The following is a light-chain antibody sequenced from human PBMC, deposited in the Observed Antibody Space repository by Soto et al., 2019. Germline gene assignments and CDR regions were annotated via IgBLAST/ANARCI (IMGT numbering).Light chain of an antibody. J-gene: IGLJ1*01. CDR1: SSDVGGYDY. Sequence: QSVLTDPASVSGSPGHSITISFTGTSSDVGGYDYVSWYQLHPGKSPKLMVFEVSNRPSGVSYRFSGSKSGNTASLTISGLQAEDEADYFCSSYSISTAYLFGTGTKVTVL. CDR2: EVS. V-gene: IGLV2-14*01. CDR3: SSYSISTAYL.